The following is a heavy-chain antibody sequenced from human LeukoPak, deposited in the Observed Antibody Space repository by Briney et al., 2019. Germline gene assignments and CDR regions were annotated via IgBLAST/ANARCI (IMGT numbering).Heavy chain of an antibody. V-gene: IGHV4-39*07. CDR3: AKDESFSVDTVWFDP. CDR1: GGSISSSSYY. J-gene: IGHJ5*02. D-gene: IGHD5-18*01. CDR2: IYYSGST. Sequence: SETLSLTCTVSGGSISSSSYYWGWIRQPPGKGLEWIGSIYYSGSTYYNPSLKSRVTISVDTSKNQFSLKLSSVTAADTAVYYCAKDESFSVDTVWFDPWGQGTLVTVSS.